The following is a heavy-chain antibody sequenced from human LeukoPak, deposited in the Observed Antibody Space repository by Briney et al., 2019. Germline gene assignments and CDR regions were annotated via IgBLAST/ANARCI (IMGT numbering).Heavy chain of an antibody. CDR1: GFTFSSYW. CDR2: IKQDGSEK. Sequence: GGSLRLSCAASGFTFSSYWMSWVRQAPGKGLEWVANIKQDGSEKYYVDSVKGRFTISRDNAKNSLYYCARSWSSGYWFPATASFDYWGQGTLVTVSS. J-gene: IGHJ4*02. V-gene: IGHV3-7*01. CDR3: SFDY. D-gene: IGHD3-22*01.